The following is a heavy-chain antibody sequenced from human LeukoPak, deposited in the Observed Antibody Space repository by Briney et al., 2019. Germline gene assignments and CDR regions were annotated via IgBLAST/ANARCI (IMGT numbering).Heavy chain of an antibody. D-gene: IGHD3-16*01. CDR3: AREPQEKVYVEGFDY. CDR1: GYTFTSYY. CDR2: INPSGGST. Sequence: ASVKVSCKASGYTFTSYYMHWVRQAPGQGLEWMGIINPSGGSTSYAQKFQGRVTMTRDTSTSTVYMELSSLRSEDTAVYYCAREPQEKVYVEGFDYWGQGTLVTVSS. J-gene: IGHJ4*02. V-gene: IGHV1-46*01.